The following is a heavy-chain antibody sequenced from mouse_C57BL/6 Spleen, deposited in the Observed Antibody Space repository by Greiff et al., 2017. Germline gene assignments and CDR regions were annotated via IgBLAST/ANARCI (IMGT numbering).Heavy chain of an antibody. J-gene: IGHJ4*01. CDR3: ARSGITTVDAMDY. CDR1: GYSFTGYY. V-gene: IGHV1-42*01. D-gene: IGHD1-1*01. CDR2: IDPNSGGT. Sequence: QLQQSGPELVKPGASVKISCKASGYSFTGYYMNWVKQSPEKSLEWIGRIDPNSGGTKYNEKFKSKATLTVDKPSSTAYMQLSSLTSEDSAVYYCARSGITTVDAMDYWGQGTSVTVSS.